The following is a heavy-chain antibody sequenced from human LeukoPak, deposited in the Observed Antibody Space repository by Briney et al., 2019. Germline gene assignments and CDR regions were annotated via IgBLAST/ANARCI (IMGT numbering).Heavy chain of an antibody. CDR1: GFTFSTYS. CDR3: ARASNCVFDY. V-gene: IGHV3-48*01. CDR2: ISDRSSTI. J-gene: IGHJ4*02. Sequence: GGSLRLSCAASGFTFSTYSMGWVRQAPGKGLEWVSYISDRSSTIYYPDSVKGRFTISRDNAKNSLYLQMDSLRAEDTAVYYCARASNCVFDYWGQGTLVTVSS. D-gene: IGHD1-1*01.